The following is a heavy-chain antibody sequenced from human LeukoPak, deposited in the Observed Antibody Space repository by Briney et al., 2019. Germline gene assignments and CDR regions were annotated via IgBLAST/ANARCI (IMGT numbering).Heavy chain of an antibody. CDR3: ARRLAVAARRRGWFDP. V-gene: IGHV3-30-3*01. CDR2: ISYDGSNK. Sequence: GGSLRLSCAASGFTFSSYAMHWVRQAPGKGLEWVAVISYDGSNKYYADSVKGRFTISRDNSKNTLYLQMNSLRAEDTAVYYCARRLAVAARRRGWFDPWGQGTLVTVSS. D-gene: IGHD6-6*01. CDR1: GFTFSSYA. J-gene: IGHJ5*02.